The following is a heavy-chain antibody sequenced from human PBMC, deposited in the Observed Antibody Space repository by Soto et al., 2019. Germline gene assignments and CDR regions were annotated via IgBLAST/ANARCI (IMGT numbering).Heavy chain of an antibody. CDR2: ISTYNGNT. V-gene: IGHV1-18*01. Sequence: ASVKVSCKASGYTFTTYGMSWVRQAPGQGLDWMGWISTYNGNTKYAESLQGRVSMTTDTTTSTAYMELRSLRSGDTAVYYCARGRTDYYYGMDVWGQGTTVTVSS. CDR1: GYTFTTYG. J-gene: IGHJ6*02. D-gene: IGHD4-17*01. CDR3: ARGRTDYYYGMDV.